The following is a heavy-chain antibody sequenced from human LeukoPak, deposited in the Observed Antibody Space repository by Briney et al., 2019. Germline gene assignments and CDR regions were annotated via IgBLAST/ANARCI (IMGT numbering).Heavy chain of an antibody. V-gene: IGHV3-66*01. J-gene: IGHJ4*02. D-gene: IGHD5-18*01. CDR3: ARDATEVTRLDY. CDR2: IYSGGST. CDR1: GFTVSSHY. Sequence: GGSLRLSCAASGFTVSSHYMTWVRQAPGKGLEWVSVIYSGGSTYYADSVKGRFTISRDNSKNTLYLQMNSLRAEDTAVYYCARDATEVTRLDYWGQGILVTVSS.